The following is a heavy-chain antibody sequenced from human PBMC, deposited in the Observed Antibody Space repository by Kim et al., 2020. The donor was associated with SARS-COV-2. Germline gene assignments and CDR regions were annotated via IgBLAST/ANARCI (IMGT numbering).Heavy chain of an antibody. CDR2: IYHSGST. CDR3: ARSAPGYSYGPFRCSDL. Sequence: SETLSLTCAVSGGSISSSNWWSWVRQPPGKGLEWIGEIYHSGSTNYNPSLKSRVTISVDKSKNQFSLKLSSVTAADTAVYYCARSAPGYSYGPFRCSDLWGRGTLVTVSS. J-gene: IGHJ2*01. V-gene: IGHV4-4*02. D-gene: IGHD5-18*01. CDR1: GGSISSSNW.